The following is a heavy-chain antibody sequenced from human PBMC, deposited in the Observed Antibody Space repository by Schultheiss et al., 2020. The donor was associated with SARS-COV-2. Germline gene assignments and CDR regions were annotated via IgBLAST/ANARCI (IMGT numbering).Heavy chain of an antibody. CDR3: AREGDSSGSHADY. D-gene: IGHD6-19*01. CDR1: GFTFSSYG. Sequence: GGSLRLSCAASGFTFSSYGMHWVRQAPGKGLEWVAVIWYDGSNKYYADSVKGRFTISRDNSKNTLYLQMNSLRAEDTAVYYCAREGDSSGSHADYWGQGTLVTVSS. CDR2: IWYDGSNK. V-gene: IGHV3-33*08. J-gene: IGHJ4*02.